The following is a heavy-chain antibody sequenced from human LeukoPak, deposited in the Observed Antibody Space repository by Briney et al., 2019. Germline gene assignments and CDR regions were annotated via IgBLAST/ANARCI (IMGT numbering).Heavy chain of an antibody. D-gene: IGHD6-13*01. CDR1: GFTVSSNY. J-gene: IGHJ6*02. Sequence: GGSLRLSCAVSGFTVSSNYMSWVRQAPGKGLEWVSVIYSGGSTYYADSVKGRFTISRDNSKNTLYLQMNSLRAEDTAVYYCARARAAGENYGMDVWGQGTTVTVSS. CDR3: ARARAAGENYGMDV. CDR2: IYSGGST. V-gene: IGHV3-66*01.